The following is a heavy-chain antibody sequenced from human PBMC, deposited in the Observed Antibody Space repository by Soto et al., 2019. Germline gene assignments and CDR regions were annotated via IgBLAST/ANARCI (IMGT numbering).Heavy chain of an antibody. CDR2: IVVGSGNT. V-gene: IGHV1-58*02. CDR1: GFTFTSSA. J-gene: IGHJ5*02. Sequence: GASVKVSCKASGFTFTSSAMQWVRQARGQRLEWIGWIVVGSGNTNYAQKIQERVTITRDMSTSTAYMKMSSLRSEDTTVYYSGTLRDFWSGYYRNLQTNWFDPWGQGTLVTVSS. D-gene: IGHD3-3*01. CDR3: GTLRDFWSGYYRNLQTNWFDP.